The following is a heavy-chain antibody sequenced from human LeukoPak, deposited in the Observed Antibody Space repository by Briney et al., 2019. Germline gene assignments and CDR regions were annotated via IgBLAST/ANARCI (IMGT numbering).Heavy chain of an antibody. CDR3: ARVTYYYDSSGYFDY. D-gene: IGHD3-22*01. CDR1: GGSISSYY. Sequence: SETLSLTCTVSGGSISSYYWSWIRQPPGKGLEWIGYIYYSGSTNYNPSLKSRVTISVDTSKNQFSLKLSSVTAADTAVYYCARVTYYYDSSGYFDYWGQGTLVTVSS. V-gene: IGHV4-59*01. J-gene: IGHJ4*02. CDR2: IYYSGST.